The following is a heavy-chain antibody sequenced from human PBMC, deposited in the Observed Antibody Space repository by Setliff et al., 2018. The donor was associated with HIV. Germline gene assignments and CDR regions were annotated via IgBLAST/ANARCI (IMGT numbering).Heavy chain of an antibody. Sequence: SETLSLTCAVYGGSFSGYYWSWIRQPPGKGLEWIGEINHSGSTNYNPSLKSRVTVSVDTSKNQFSLKLSSVTAADTAVYYCARGGNSSSWYLYYFDYWGQGTLVTVSS. D-gene: IGHD6-13*01. V-gene: IGHV4-34*01. J-gene: IGHJ4*02. CDR3: ARGGNSSSWYLYYFDY. CDR1: GGSFSGYY. CDR2: INHSGST.